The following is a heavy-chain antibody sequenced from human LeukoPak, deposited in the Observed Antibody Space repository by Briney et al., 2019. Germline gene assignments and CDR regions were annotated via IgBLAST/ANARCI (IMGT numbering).Heavy chain of an antibody. Sequence: GGSLRLSCAASGFTFSSYAMSWVRQAPGKGLEWVSVITNSGGSTYYADSVKGRFTISRDNAKNSLYLQMNSLRAEDTAVYYCASSPQMGATDYWGQGTLVTVSS. V-gene: IGHV3-23*01. J-gene: IGHJ4*02. D-gene: IGHD1-26*01. CDR3: ASSPQMGATDY. CDR1: GFTFSSYA. CDR2: ITNSGGST.